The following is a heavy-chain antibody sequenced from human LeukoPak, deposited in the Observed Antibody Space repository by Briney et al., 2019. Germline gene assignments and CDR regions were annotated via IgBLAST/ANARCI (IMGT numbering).Heavy chain of an antibody. V-gene: IGHV1-2*02. CDR3: ARNIWFGESADAFDI. Sequence: ASVKVSCKASGYTFTGYYMHWVRQAPGQGLEWMGWINPNSGGTNYAQKFQGRVTITRDKSIRTAYMELSRLTSDDTAVYYCARNIWFGESADAFDIWGKGTMVTVSS. D-gene: IGHD3-10*01. CDR1: GYTFTGYY. J-gene: IGHJ3*02. CDR2: INPNSGGT.